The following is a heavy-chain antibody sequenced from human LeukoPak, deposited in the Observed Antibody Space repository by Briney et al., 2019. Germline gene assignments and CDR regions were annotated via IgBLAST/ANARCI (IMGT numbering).Heavy chain of an antibody. D-gene: IGHD6-6*01. J-gene: IGHJ6*03. CDR3: ARDLVAARPGLYYYYYMDV. V-gene: IGHV1-2*02. Sequence: ASVKVSCKASGYTFTGYYMHWVRQAPGQGLEWMGWINPNSGGTNYAQKFQGRVTMTRDTSISTAYMELSRLRSDDTAVYYCARDLVAARPGLYYYYYMDVWGKGTTVTVSS. CDR2: INPNSGGT. CDR1: GYTFTGYY.